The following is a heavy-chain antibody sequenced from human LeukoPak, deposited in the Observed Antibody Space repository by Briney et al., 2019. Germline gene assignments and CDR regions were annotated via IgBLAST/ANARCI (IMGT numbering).Heavy chain of an antibody. J-gene: IGHJ6*03. CDR3: ARDTTVTAYYYYYMDV. V-gene: IGHV3-7*01. D-gene: IGHD4-17*01. CDR2: IKQDGREK. Sequence: GGSLRLSCAASGFTFSSYWMSWVRQAPGKGLEGVANIKQDGREKYYVDSVKGRFTISRDNAKNSLYLQMNSLRAEDTAVYYCARDTTVTAYYYYYMDVWGKGTTVTVSS. CDR1: GFTFSSYW.